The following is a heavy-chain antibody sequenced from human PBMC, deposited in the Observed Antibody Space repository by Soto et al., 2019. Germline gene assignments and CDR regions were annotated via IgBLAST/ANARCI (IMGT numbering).Heavy chain of an antibody. J-gene: IGHJ4*02. CDR1: GFTVSSNY. Sequence: GGLVQPGGSLRLSCAASGFTVSSNYMNWVRQAPGKGLEWVSVIYSGGTTYYADSVKGRFTISRDNSKNTLYLQMNSLRAEDTAVYYCARDLMVRGVPPSDYWGQGTLVTVSS. V-gene: IGHV3-66*01. CDR2: IYSGGTT. D-gene: IGHD3-10*01. CDR3: ARDLMVRGVPPSDY.